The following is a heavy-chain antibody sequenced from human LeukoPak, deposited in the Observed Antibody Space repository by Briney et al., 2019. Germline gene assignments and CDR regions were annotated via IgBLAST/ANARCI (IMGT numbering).Heavy chain of an antibody. Sequence: ASVKVSCKASGYTFTSYGISWVRQAPGQGLEWMGWISAYNGNTNYAQKLQGRVTMTTDTSTSTAYMELRSLRSDDTAVYYCARFGCSNTSCRVSYYYYMDVWGKGTTVTVSS. J-gene: IGHJ6*03. CDR3: ARFGCSNTSCRVSYYYYMDV. CDR2: ISAYNGNT. V-gene: IGHV1-18*01. D-gene: IGHD2-2*01. CDR1: GYTFTSYG.